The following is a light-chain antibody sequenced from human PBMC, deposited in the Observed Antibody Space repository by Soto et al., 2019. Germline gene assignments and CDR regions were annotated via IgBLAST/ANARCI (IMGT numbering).Light chain of an antibody. CDR1: QSISTN. J-gene: IGKJ4*01. CDR2: GAS. V-gene: IGKV3-15*01. Sequence: IIMTQSPATLSVSPGERVTFSCRASQSISTNLAWYQQKPGQAPRLLIYGASTRHTHIPVRFSGTGSETEFTLSVSSLQSEDFAIYYCQQYYDWPLVTFGGGTRVEI. CDR3: QQYYDWPLVT.